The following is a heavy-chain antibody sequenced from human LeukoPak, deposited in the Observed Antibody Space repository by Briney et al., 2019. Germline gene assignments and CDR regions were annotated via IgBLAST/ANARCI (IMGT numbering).Heavy chain of an antibody. D-gene: IGHD2-15*01. CDR1: GGSISSYY. Sequence: KTSETLSLTCTVSGGSISSYYWSWIRQPPGKGLEWIGYISDSGSTNFNPSLKSRVTISVDRSKNQFSLKLSSVTAADTAVYYCASSGGSPFDYWGQGTLVTVSS. J-gene: IGHJ4*02. CDR3: ASSGGSPFDY. CDR2: ISDSGST. V-gene: IGHV4-59*12.